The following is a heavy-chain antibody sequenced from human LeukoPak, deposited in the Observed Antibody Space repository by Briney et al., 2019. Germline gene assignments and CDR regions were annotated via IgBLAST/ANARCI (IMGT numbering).Heavy chain of an antibody. V-gene: IGHV3-30*02. CDR1: GFTFSSYG. J-gene: IGHJ4*02. Sequence: GGSLRLSCAASGFTFSSYGMHGGRQAPGKGRERVAFIRYDGSNKYYADSVKGGFTISRDNSKNTLYLQMNGLRAEDTAVYYCAKILVPAAPVWGQGTLVTVSS. CDR2: IRYDGSNK. D-gene: IGHD2-2*01. CDR3: AKILVPAAPV.